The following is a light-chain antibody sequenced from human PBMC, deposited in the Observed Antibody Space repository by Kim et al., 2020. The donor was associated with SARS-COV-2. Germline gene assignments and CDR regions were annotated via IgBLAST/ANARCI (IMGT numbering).Light chain of an antibody. CDR2: DVS. Sequence: QSALTQPRSVSGSPEQSVTISCTGGSNDVGSYNYVSWYQQHPGKAPKLMIYDVSKRPSGVPDRFSGSKSGKTASLTISGLLPEDEAEYYCCSYAGAYTWVFGGGTKLTVL. J-gene: IGLJ3*02. CDR1: SNDVGSYNY. CDR3: CSYAGAYTWV. V-gene: IGLV2-11*01.